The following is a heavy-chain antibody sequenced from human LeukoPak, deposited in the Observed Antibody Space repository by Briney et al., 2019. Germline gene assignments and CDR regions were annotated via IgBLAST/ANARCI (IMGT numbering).Heavy chain of an antibody. CDR1: GFTISGSA. D-gene: IGHD4-11*01. CDR3: TIGAVTTDY. Sequence: GGSLKLSCAASGFTISGSAMHCVRQSSGKGLEGVGRIRSKANSYATAYAASVKGRFTLSRDDSKNTAYLQMNSLKTEDTAVYYCTIGAVTTDYWGQGTLVTVSS. CDR2: IRSKANSYAT. V-gene: IGHV3-73*01. J-gene: IGHJ4*02.